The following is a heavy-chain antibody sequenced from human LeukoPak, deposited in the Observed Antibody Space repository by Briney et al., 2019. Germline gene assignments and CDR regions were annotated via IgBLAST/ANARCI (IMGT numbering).Heavy chain of an antibody. CDR2: ISAYNGNT. CDR1: GXTFXSYG. D-gene: IGHD5-18*01. Sequence: VXVSXXXXGXTFXSYGISWVRQAPXQXLEWMGWISAYNGNTNYAQKFQGRVTITADESTSTAYMELSSLRSEDTAVYYCARGTTMVTNYFDYWGQGTLVTVSS. CDR3: ARGTTMVTNYFDY. J-gene: IGHJ4*02. V-gene: IGHV1-18*01.